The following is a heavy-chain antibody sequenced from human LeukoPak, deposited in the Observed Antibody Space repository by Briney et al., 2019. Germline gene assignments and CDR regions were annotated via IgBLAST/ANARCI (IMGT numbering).Heavy chain of an antibody. CDR1: GGSISSGDYY. V-gene: IGHV4-30-4*01. CDR3: ASIAAAGGYFQH. J-gene: IGHJ1*01. D-gene: IGHD6-13*01. Sequence: SETLSLTCTVSGGSISSGDYYWSWIRQPPGKGLEWIGYIYYSGSTYYNPSLKSRVTISVDTSKNQFSLKLSSVTAADTAVYYCASIAAAGGYFQHWGQGTLVTVSS. CDR2: IYYSGST.